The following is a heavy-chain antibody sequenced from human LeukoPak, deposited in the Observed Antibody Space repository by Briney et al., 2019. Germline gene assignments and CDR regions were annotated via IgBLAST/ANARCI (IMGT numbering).Heavy chain of an antibody. Sequence: PGGSLRLSCAASGFTFSSYGMHWVRQAPGKGLEWVAFIRYDGSNKYYAYSVEGRFTISRDNSKNTLYLQMNSLRAEDTAVYYCAKDLEYYGSASYGYWGQGTLVTVSS. CDR2: IRYDGSNK. J-gene: IGHJ4*02. CDR1: GFTFSSYG. D-gene: IGHD3-10*01. V-gene: IGHV3-30*02. CDR3: AKDLEYYGSASYGY.